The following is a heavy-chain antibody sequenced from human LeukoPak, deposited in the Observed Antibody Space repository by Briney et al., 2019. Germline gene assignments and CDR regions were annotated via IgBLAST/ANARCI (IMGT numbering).Heavy chain of an antibody. D-gene: IGHD6-19*01. CDR3: AYSSGWYRVDC. CDR1: GDSISNTHW. V-gene: IGHV4-4*02. J-gene: IGHJ4*02. CDR2: IYQSGTT. Sequence: SGTLSLTCAVSGDSISNTHWWTWVRQPPGKGLEWIGEIYQSGTTHYNPSLKSRVTMSVDKSKNQFSLKLSSVTAADTAVYYCAYSSGWYRVDCWGQGALVTVSS.